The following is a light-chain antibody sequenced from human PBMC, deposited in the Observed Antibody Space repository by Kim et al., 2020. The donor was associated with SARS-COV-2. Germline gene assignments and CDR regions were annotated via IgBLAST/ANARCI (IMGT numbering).Light chain of an antibody. CDR1: NIRIMS. V-gene: IGLV3-21*04. CDR3: QVWNSRSGHSV. Sequence: AAGKTSGISCGGNNIRIMSVHSEQLKPGQAPVLVIYYDGSRPSGIPERFSGSNSGNTATLSISRVEAGYEADYYSQVWNSRSGHSVFGGGTKLTVL. CDR2: YDG. J-gene: IGLJ3*02.